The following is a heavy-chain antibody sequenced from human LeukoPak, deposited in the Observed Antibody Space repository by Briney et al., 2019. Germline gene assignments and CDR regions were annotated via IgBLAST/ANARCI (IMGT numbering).Heavy chain of an antibody. CDR2: ISYTGTYI. CDR3: VRDRGTYRPIDY. Sequence: PGGSLRLSCAASAFSLNAYNMNWVRQAPGKGLEWVSSISYTGTYIYYADSVKGRFTISRDDAQNSLYLQMNSLRAEDTAIYYCVRDRGTYRPIDYWGQGTLVTVSS. V-gene: IGHV3-21*04. J-gene: IGHJ4*02. D-gene: IGHD1-26*01. CDR1: AFSLNAYN.